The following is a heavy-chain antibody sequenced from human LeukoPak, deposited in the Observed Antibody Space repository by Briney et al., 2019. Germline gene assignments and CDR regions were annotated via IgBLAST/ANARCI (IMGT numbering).Heavy chain of an antibody. V-gene: IGHV3-74*01. Sequence: GGSLRLSCAASGFTFSSYAMSWVRQAPGKGLEWVSRINSDGSSTSYADSVKGRFTISRDNAKNTLYLQMNSLRAEDTAVYYCARVSIAVAGFFDYWGQGTLVTVSS. CDR3: ARVSIAVAGFFDY. CDR1: GFTFSSYA. D-gene: IGHD6-19*01. CDR2: INSDGSST. J-gene: IGHJ4*02.